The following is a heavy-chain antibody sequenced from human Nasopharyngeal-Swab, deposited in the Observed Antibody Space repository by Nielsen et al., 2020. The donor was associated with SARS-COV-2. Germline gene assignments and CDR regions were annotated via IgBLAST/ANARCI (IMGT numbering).Heavy chain of an antibody. CDR3: AKARDSSIWYRNYFDC. Sequence: GESLKLSCAASGFPFTNYGVHWVRQAPGKGPEWVAAISYDGSNQYYADSVKGRFTISRDNSENTLYLQLSSLRTDDTAMYYCAKARDSSIWYRNYFDCWGQGTLVTVSS. V-gene: IGHV3-30*18. CDR2: ISYDGSNQ. D-gene: IGHD6-13*01. CDR1: GFPFTNYG. J-gene: IGHJ4*02.